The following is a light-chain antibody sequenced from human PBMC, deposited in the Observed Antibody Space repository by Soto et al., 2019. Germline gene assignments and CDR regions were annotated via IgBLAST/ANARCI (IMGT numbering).Light chain of an antibody. CDR2: DVS. J-gene: IGLJ3*02. CDR3: CSYAGTTWV. CDR1: SRDVGGYNF. Sequence: QSALTQPRSVSGSPGQSVTISCTGTSRDVGGYNFVSWYQQHPGKAPKLMIYDVSKRPSGVPDRFSGSKSGNTASRTISGLQAEDEADYYCCSYAGTTWVFVGGTKLTVL. V-gene: IGLV2-11*01.